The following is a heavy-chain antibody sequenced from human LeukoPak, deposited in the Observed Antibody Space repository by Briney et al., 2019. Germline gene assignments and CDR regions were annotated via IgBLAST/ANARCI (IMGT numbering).Heavy chain of an antibody. Sequence: SETLSLTCSVSGGSISSSSYYWGWIRQPPGKGLEWIGSIYYSGSTYYNPSLKSRVTISVDTSKNQFSLKLSSVSAADTAVYYCARASSGWGFYWGQGTLVTVSS. J-gene: IGHJ4*02. D-gene: IGHD6-19*01. V-gene: IGHV4-39*07. CDR3: ARASSGWGFY. CDR1: GGSISSSSYY. CDR2: IYYSGST.